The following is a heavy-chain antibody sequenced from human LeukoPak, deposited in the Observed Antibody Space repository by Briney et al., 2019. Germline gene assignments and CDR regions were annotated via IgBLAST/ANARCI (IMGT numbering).Heavy chain of an antibody. CDR1: GFTFSSYA. CDR2: ITGSGGST. D-gene: IGHD3-22*01. Sequence: PGGSLRLSCAVSGFTFSSYAMSWVRQAPGKGLEWVSTITGSGGSTYYADSVKGRFTISRDNSKNTLYLQMNSLRAEDTAVYYCAKRGYYYDSSGYYYFDYWGQGTLVTVSS. V-gene: IGHV3-23*01. J-gene: IGHJ4*02. CDR3: AKRGYYYDSSGYYYFDY.